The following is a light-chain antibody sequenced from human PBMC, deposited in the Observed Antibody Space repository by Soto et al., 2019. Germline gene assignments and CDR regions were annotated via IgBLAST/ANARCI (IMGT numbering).Light chain of an antibody. CDR3: SSYTTSNTRQIV. CDR2: DVS. V-gene: IGLV2-14*03. CDR1: NRDVVGYNY. Sequence: CVLTQPASVSGSPGQSITISCPGTNRDVVGYNYVSWYQHHPGKAPKLMIFDVSNRPSGVSNRFSGSKSGNTASLTISGLQPEDEADYYCSSYTTSNTRQIVFGTGTKVTVL. J-gene: IGLJ1*01.